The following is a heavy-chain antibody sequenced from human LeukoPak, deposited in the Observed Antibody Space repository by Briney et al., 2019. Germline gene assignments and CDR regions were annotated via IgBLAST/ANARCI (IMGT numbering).Heavy chain of an antibody. V-gene: IGHV4-34*01. CDR2: INHSGST. D-gene: IGHD6-13*01. CDR1: GGSFSGSS. CDR3: ARRGRGQQLVRDY. Sequence: SETLSLTCAVYGGSFSGSSWTWPRHPPGKGLERSGEINHSGSTNYNPSLKSRVTISVDTSKNQFSLKLSSVTAADTAVYYCARRGRGQQLVRDYWGQGTLVTVSS. J-gene: IGHJ4*02.